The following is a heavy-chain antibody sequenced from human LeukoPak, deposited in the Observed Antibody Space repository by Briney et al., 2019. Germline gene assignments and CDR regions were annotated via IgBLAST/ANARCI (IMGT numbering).Heavy chain of an antibody. J-gene: IGHJ4*02. Sequence: GVSLRLSCAASGFTFSSYAMSWVRQAPAKGLEWVSVIGVRSGRTYSADCVKGRLTISRDNSRNTLYLRMNGLRAEDTAVYYCAKVLRQWTYALVFHHWGEGTLVTVS. D-gene: IGHD3-16*01. CDR1: GFTFSSYA. CDR2: IGVRSGRT. V-gene: IGHV3-23*01. CDR3: AKVLRQWTYALVFHH.